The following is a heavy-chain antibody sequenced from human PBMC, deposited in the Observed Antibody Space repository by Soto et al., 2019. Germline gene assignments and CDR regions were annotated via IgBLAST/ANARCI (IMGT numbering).Heavy chain of an antibody. D-gene: IGHD1-26*01. V-gene: IGHV3-33*01. CDR2: IWYDGSNK. J-gene: IGHJ6*02. CDR3: ARDSGSYCYCYYGMDV. Sequence: QVQLVESGGGVVQPGRSLRLSCAASGFTFSSYGMHWVRQAPGKGLEWVAVIWYDGSNKYYADSVKGRFTISRDNSKNTLYLQMNSLRAEDTAVYYCARDSGSYCYCYYGMDVWGQGTTVTVSS. CDR1: GFTFSSYG.